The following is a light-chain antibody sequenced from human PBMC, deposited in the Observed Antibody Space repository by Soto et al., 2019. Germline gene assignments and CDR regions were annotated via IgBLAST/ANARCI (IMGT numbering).Light chain of an antibody. V-gene: IGLV7-43*01. CDR2: STY. Sequence: QAVVTQEPSLTVSPGGTVTLTCASSTGAVTSDYYPNWLQQKPGQAPRSLIHSTYARHFWTPARFSGSLHGGKAALTVSDVQPEDEADYYCLLYHGAAQVFGGGTKLTVL. CDR1: TGAVTSDYY. J-gene: IGLJ3*02. CDR3: LLYHGAAQV.